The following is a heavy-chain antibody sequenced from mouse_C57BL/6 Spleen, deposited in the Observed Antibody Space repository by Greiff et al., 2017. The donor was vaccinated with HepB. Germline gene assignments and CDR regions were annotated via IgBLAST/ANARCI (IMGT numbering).Heavy chain of an antibody. CDR2: INPNNGGT. V-gene: IGHV1-22*01. Sequence: EVQLQQSGPELVKPGASVKMSCKASGYTFTDYNMHWVKQSHGKSLEWIGYINPNNGGTSYNQKFKGKATLTVNKSSSTAYMELRSLTSEDSAVYYCARFLDYDGSSWFAYWGQGTLVTVSA. J-gene: IGHJ3*01. CDR1: GYTFTDYN. D-gene: IGHD1-1*01. CDR3: ARFLDYDGSSWFAY.